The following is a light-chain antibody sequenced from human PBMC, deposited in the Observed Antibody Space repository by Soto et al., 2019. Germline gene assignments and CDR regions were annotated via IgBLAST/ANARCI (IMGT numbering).Light chain of an antibody. CDR3: AAWDDSLGAYV. V-gene: IGLV1-44*01. CDR1: NSNIGTNT. Sequence: QSVLTQPPSASATPGQRVTISCSGSNSNIGTNTVNWYQQLPGTAPRLFIYTNNQRPSGVPQRFSGSKTGTSASLAIGGLQSEDGADYYCAAWDDSLGAYVFGTGTKVTVL. J-gene: IGLJ1*01. CDR2: TNN.